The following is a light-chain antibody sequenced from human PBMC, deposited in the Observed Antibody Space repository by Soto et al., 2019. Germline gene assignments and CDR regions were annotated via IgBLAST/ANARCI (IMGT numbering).Light chain of an antibody. J-gene: IGLJ1*01. CDR1: NIGSKS. CDR3: QVWDSSSDHYV. V-gene: IGLV3-21*02. CDR2: DDS. Sequence: SYELTQPPSVSVAPGQTARITCGGNNIGSKSVHWYQQKPGRAPVLVVYDDSDRPSGIPERFSGSNSGNTATLTISRVEAGDEADYYCQVWDSSSDHYVFGTGTKVTAL.